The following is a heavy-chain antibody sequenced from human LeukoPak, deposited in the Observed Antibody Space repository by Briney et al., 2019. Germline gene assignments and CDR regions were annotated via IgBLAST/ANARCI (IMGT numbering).Heavy chain of an antibody. J-gene: IGHJ4*02. CDR1: GFTFSSYA. D-gene: IGHD3-16*02. CDR2: ITSDGGYT. V-gene: IGHV3-64*01. Sequence: GGSLRLSCAASGFTFSSYAMHWVRQAPGKGLEYVSAITSDGGYTYYANSVKGRFTISRDDSKKTLYLQMGSLRADDMAVYYCARGTWVSSEFGGAIVNYQEGWGQGTLVTVSS. CDR3: ARGTWVSSEFGGAIVNYQEG.